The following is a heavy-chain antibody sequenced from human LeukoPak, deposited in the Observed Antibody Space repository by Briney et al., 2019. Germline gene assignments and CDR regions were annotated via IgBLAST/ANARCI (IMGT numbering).Heavy chain of an antibody. CDR1: GYNFASYT. D-gene: IGHD3-10*01. CDR3: ARSSSGTYHY. Sequence: EASVKVSCKTSGYNFASYTMHWLRQAPGQSPEWMGSINGDNGNTKYSEKSQGRVTFTRDTSASSAYMELSRLRSEDTAVYYCARSSSGTYHYWGQGTLVTVSS. J-gene: IGHJ4*02. V-gene: IGHV1-3*01. CDR2: INGDNGNT.